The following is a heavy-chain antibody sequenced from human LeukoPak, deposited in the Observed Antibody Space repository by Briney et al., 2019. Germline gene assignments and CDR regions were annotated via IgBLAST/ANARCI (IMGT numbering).Heavy chain of an antibody. CDR1: GFTFSTYF. D-gene: IGHD5-12*01. J-gene: IGHJ3*02. V-gene: IGHV3-7*01. CDR3: ARNWNSGYDLYVFDI. Sequence: GGSLRLSCAASGFTFSTYFMSWVRQAPGKGLEWVANIKQDGSEKYYVDSVKGRFTFSRDNAKNSLYLQMNSLRAEDTAVYYCARNWNSGYDLYVFDIWGQGTMVTVSS. CDR2: IKQDGSEK.